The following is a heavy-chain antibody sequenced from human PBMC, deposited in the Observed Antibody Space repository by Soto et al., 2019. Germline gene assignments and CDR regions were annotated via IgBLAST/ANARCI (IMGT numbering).Heavy chain of an antibody. CDR2: INHSGST. Sequence: SETLSLTCAVYGGSFSGYYWSWIRQPPGKGLEWIGEINHSGSTNYNPSLKSRVTISVDTSKNQFSLKLSSVTAADTAVYYCARASYYYDSSGYLLSDAFDIWGHGTMVTVSS. CDR3: ARASYYYDSSGYLLSDAFDI. J-gene: IGHJ3*02. CDR1: GGSFSGYY. D-gene: IGHD3-22*01. V-gene: IGHV4-34*01.